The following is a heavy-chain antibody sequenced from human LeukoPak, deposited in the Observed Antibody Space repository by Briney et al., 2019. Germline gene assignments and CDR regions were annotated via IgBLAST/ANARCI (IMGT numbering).Heavy chain of an antibody. D-gene: IGHD2-2*01. CDR3: ARVARCTSCFDIDY. CDR1: GYSITSAYY. Sequence: SETLSLTYTVSGYSITSAYYWGWIRQPPGKGLEWIGSFFLKGSTYYNPSLKSRVTISVDTSKNQFSLTLSSVTAADTAVYYCARVARCTSCFDIDYWGQGTLVTVSS. J-gene: IGHJ4*02. CDR2: FFLKGST. V-gene: IGHV4-38-2*02.